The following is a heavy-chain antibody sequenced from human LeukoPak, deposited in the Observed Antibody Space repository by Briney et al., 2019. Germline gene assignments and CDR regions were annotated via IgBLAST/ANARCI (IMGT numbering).Heavy chain of an antibody. CDR1: GYTFTSYY. CDR2: INPSGGST. V-gene: IGHV1-46*01. CDR3: ARGERGHFDY. D-gene: IGHD1-1*01. Sequence: ASVKVSFKASGYTFTSYYMHWVRQAPRQGLEWMGIINPSGGSTSYAQKFQGRVTMTRDTSTSTVYMALSSLRSEDTAVYYCARGERGHFDYWGQGTLVTVSS. J-gene: IGHJ4*02.